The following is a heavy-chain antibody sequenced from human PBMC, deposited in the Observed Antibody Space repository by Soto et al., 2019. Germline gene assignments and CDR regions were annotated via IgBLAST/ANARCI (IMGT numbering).Heavy chain of an antibody. Sequence: GVSLRLSCATSGFTFSCYSMHWFRQAPGKGLEWVAVTSSDGGTKFYADSVKGRFTVSRDNSKNTLYLQMNSLRSEDTAVYYCASGDYYGMDVWGQGTTVTVSS. J-gene: IGHJ6*02. CDR1: GFTFSCYS. V-gene: IGHV3-30-3*01. D-gene: IGHD3-10*01. CDR2: TSSDGGTK. CDR3: ASGDYYGMDV.